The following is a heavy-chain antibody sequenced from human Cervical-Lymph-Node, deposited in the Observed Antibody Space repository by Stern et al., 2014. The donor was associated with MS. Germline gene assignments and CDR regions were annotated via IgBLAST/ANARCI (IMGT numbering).Heavy chain of an antibody. CDR2: IWSAGSNK. CDR3: ARETGTTLAHAFDI. J-gene: IGHJ3*02. CDR1: GFTFSSYG. D-gene: IGHD1-1*01. V-gene: IGHV3-33*01. Sequence: MQLVESGGGVVQPGRSLRLSCAASGFTFSSYGMHWVRQAPGKGLEWVAVIWSAGSNKYYADSVKGRFTISRDDSKNTLHLLMNSLRAGDTAVYYCARETGTTLAHAFDIWGQGTMVTVSS.